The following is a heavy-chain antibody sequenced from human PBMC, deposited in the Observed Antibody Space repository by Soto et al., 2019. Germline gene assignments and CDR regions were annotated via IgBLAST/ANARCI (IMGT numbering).Heavy chain of an antibody. CDR1: GFTFSSYG. J-gene: IGHJ4*02. CDR3: ARAGGLVLDY. V-gene: IGHV3-30*03. D-gene: IGHD2-15*01. CDR2: ISYGGSNK. Sequence: GGSLRLSCAASGFTFSSYGMHWVRQAPGKGLEWVAVISYGGSNKYYADSVKGRFTTSRDNSKNTLYLQMNSLRAEDTAVYYCARAGGLVLDYWGQGTLGTVSS.